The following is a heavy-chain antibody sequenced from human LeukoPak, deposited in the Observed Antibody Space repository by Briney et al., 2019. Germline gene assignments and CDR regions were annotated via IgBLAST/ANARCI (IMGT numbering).Heavy chain of an antibody. D-gene: IGHD1-26*01. V-gene: IGHV4-4*09. Sequence: SETLSLTCTVSGGSISSYYWSWIRQPPGKGLEWIGYIYTSGSTNYNPSLKSRVTMSVDTSKNQFSLKLSSVTAADTAVYYCARASSRATILTLWGQGTLVTVSS. J-gene: IGHJ4*02. CDR2: IYTSGST. CDR1: GGSISSYY. CDR3: ARASSRATILTL.